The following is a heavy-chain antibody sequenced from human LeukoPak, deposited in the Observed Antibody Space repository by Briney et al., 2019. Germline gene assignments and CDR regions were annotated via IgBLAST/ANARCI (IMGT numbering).Heavy chain of an antibody. CDR3: ARDGGYSSSWYAPAFDI. J-gene: IGHJ3*02. Sequence: GGSLRLSCAASGFTVSSNYMSWVRQAPGKGLEWVSVIYSGGSTYYADSVKGRFTISRDNSKNTLYLQMNSLRAEDTAVYYCARDGGYSSSWYAPAFDIWGQGTMVTVSS. CDR2: IYSGGST. CDR1: GFTVSSNY. V-gene: IGHV3-66*01. D-gene: IGHD6-13*01.